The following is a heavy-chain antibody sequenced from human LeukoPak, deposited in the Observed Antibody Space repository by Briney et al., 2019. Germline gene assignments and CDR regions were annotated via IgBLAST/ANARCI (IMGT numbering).Heavy chain of an antibody. D-gene: IGHD2-15*01. Sequence: GGSLRLSCAASGFTFSSYSMNWVRQAPGKGLGWVSSISSSSSYIYYADSVKGRFTISRDNAKNSLYLQMNSLRAEDTAVYYCARDCSGGSCYSAYWFDPWGQGTLVTVSS. J-gene: IGHJ5*02. CDR1: GFTFSSYS. CDR2: ISSSSSYI. V-gene: IGHV3-21*01. CDR3: ARDCSGGSCYSAYWFDP.